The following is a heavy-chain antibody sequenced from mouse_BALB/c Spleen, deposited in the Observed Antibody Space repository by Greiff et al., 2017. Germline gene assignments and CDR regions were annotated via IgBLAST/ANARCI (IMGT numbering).Heavy chain of an antibody. V-gene: IGHV2-9*02. CDR1: GFSLTSYG. CDR3: AREDYGKRAMDY. Sequence: VKLLESGPGLVAPSHCLSISCTASGFSLTSYGVHWVRQPPGEGLEWLGVIWAGGSTNYNSALMSRLSISKDNSKSQVFLKMNSLQTDDTAMDYCAREDYGKRAMDYWGQGTSVTVSS. CDR2: IWAGGST. D-gene: IGHD1-1*01. J-gene: IGHJ4*01.